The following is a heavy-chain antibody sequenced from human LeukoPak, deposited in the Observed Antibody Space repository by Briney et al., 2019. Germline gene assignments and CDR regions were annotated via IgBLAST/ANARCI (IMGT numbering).Heavy chain of an antibody. CDR3: ARRRYDILTGSSSLYYFDY. CDR1: GYSLTSYW. D-gene: IGHD3-9*01. V-gene: IGHV5-51*01. J-gene: IGHJ4*02. Sequence: PGESLKISCKGSGYSLTSYWIGWVRPLPGKGLEWMGIIYPGDSDTRYSPSFQGQVTISADKSISTAHLQWSSLKASDTAMYYCARRRYDILTGSSSLYYFDYWGQGTLVTVSS. CDR2: IYPGDSDT.